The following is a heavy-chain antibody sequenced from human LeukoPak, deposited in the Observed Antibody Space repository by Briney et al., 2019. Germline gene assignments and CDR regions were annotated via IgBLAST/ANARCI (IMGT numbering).Heavy chain of an antibody. D-gene: IGHD2-21*02. V-gene: IGHV5-51*01. J-gene: IGHJ6*02. CDR3: ARSGVTASRYYYYYGMGV. Sequence: GESLKISCKGSGYSFTSYWIGWVRQMPGKGLEWMGIIYPGDSDTRYSPSFQGQVTISADKSISTAYLQWSSLKASDTAMYYCARSGVTASRYYYYYGMGVWGQGTTVTVSS. CDR1: GYSFTSYW. CDR2: IYPGDSDT.